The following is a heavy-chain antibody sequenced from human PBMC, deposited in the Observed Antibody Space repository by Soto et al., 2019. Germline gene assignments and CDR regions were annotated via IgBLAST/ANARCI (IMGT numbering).Heavy chain of an antibody. D-gene: IGHD6-19*01. V-gene: IGHV1-69*13. J-gene: IGHJ4*02. CDR1: GGTFSSYA. Sequence: SVKVSCKASGGTFSSYAISWVRQAPGQGLEWMGGIIPIFGTANYAQKFQGRVTITADESTSTAYMELGSLRSEDTAVYYCARPRSSDPVAGLDYWGQGTLVTVSS. CDR2: IIPIFGTA. CDR3: ARPRSSDPVAGLDY.